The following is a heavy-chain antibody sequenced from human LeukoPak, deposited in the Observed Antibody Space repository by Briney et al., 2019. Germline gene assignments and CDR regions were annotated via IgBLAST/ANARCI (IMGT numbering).Heavy chain of an antibody. V-gene: IGHV3-30*04. CDR3: ARLGILTGYPTYYGMDV. CDR1: GFTFSSYA. Sequence: GGSLRLSCAAYGFTFSSYAMHWVRQAPGKGLEWVAVISYDGSNKYYADSVKGRFTISRDNSKNTLYLQMNSLRAEDTAVYYCARLGILTGYPTYYGMDVWGQGTTVTVSS. J-gene: IGHJ6*02. CDR2: ISYDGSNK. D-gene: IGHD3-9*01.